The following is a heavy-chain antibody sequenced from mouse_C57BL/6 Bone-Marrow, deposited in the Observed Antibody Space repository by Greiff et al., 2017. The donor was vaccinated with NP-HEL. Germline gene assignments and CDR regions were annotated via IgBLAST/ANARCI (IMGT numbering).Heavy chain of an antibody. Sequence: QVQLQQPGAELVKPGASVKLSCKASGYTFTSYWMQWVKQRPGQGLEWIGEIDPSDSYTNYNQKFKGKATLTVDTSSSTAYMQLSSLTSEDSAVYYCARLTTVVFDDWGQGTTLTVSS. CDR3: ARLTTVVFDD. CDR1: GYTFTSYW. CDR2: IDPSDSYT. V-gene: IGHV1-50*01. D-gene: IGHD1-1*01. J-gene: IGHJ2*01.